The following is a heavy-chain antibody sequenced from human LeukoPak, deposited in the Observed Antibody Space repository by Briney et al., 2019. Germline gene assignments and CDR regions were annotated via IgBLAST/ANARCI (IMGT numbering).Heavy chain of an antibody. CDR1: GFTFNTFD. CDR2: ISSGSSSR. CDR3: ARLRYYAVDV. J-gene: IGHJ6*02. V-gene: IGHV3-48*01. Sequence: PGGSLRLSCAASGFTFNTFDMTWVRQAPGKGPEWVSYISSGSSSRCYADSVKGRFTISRDNAKNSLYLQMNSLRAEDTAVYFCARLRYYAVDVWGQGTTVIVSS.